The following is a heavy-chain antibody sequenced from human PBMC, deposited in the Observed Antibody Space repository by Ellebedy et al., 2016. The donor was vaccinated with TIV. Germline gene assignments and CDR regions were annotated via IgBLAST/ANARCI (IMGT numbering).Heavy chain of an antibody. D-gene: IGHD1-26*01. J-gene: IGHJ4*02. CDR1: GFNLSIYD. CDR3: ARWSLPFDY. CDR2: IRDDKSKT. V-gene: IGHV3-33*03. Sequence: GESLKISXAASGFNLSIYDMHLVRQAPGKGLEWVAIIRDDKSKTSYAESVKGRFTISRDNAQNSLYLQMNSLRAEDTAVYYCARWSLPFDYWGQGALVTVSS.